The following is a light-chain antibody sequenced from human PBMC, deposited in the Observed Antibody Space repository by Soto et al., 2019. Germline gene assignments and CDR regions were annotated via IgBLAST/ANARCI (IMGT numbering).Light chain of an antibody. Sequence: DIQMTQSPSTLSASIGDTVTVACRASQGISRALSWYQQKPGKAPKRLIYAASSLQSGVPSRFSGSGSGTEFTLTISSLQPEDFGTYYCLQHNSYPITFGQGTRLEI. CDR1: QGISRA. V-gene: IGKV1-17*01. CDR2: AAS. J-gene: IGKJ5*01. CDR3: LQHNSYPIT.